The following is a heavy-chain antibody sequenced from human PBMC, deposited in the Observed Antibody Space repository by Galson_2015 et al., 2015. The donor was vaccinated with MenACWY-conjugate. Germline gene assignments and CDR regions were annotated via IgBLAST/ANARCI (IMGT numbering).Heavy chain of an antibody. CDR3: AIREPYYDFWSGYPEARGFDY. D-gene: IGHD3-3*01. CDR1: GYTLTELS. V-gene: IGHV1-24*01. J-gene: IGHJ4*02. CDR2: LDPEDGET. Sequence: SVKVSCKVSGYTLTELSMHWVRQAPGKGLEWMGGLDPEDGETIYAQKFQGRVTMTEDTSTDTAYMELSSLRSEDTAVYYCAIREPYYDFWSGYPEARGFDYWGQGTLVTVSS.